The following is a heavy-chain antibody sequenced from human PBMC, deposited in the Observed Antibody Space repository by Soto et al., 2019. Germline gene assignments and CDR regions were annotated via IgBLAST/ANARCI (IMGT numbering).Heavy chain of an antibody. CDR1: GYTFTSYG. V-gene: IGHV1-18*04. CDR3: ARGNIVVVPAARGNWFDP. D-gene: IGHD2-2*01. CDR2: ISAYNGNT. J-gene: IGHJ5*02. Sequence: QVQLVQSGAEVKKPGASVKVSCKASGYTFTSYGISWVRQAPGQGLEWMGWISAYNGNTNYAQKLQGRVTMTTDTSPSTAYMELRSLRSDDTAVYYCARGNIVVVPAARGNWFDPWGQGTLVTVSS.